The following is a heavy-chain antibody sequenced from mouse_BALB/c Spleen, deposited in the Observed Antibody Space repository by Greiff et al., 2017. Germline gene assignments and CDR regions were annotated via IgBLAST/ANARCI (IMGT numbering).Heavy chain of an antibody. V-gene: IGHV1-5*01. CDR1: GYTFTSYW. CDR2: IYPGNSDT. Sequence: EVMLVESGTVLARPGASVKMSCKASGYTFTSYWMHWVKQRPGQGLEWIGAIYPGNSDTSYNQKFKGKAKLTAVTSTSTAYMELSSLTNEDSAVYYCTRAYDGYYYFDYWGQGTTLTVSS. CDR3: TRAYDGYYYFDY. D-gene: IGHD2-3*01. J-gene: IGHJ2*01.